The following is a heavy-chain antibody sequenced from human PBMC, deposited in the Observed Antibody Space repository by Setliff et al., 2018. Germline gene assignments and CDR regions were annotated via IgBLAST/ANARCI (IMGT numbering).Heavy chain of an antibody. Sequence: PGESLKISCTSSGFILGDFSVSWVRQAPGKGLEWIAFIRSNSFGGTTEYAASVKDRFTFSRDDFASVAYLQMDSLKTDDTAIYYCARVDDYIWGTFHSMDYWGQGTLVTVSS. CDR3: ARVDDYIWGTFHSMDY. CDR1: GFILGDFS. D-gene: IGHD3-16*01. J-gene: IGHJ4*02. CDR2: IRSNSFGGTT. V-gene: IGHV3-49*04.